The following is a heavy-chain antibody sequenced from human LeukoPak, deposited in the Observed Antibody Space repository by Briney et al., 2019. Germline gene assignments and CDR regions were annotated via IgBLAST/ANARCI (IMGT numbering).Heavy chain of an antibody. V-gene: IGHV5-51*01. CDR2: IYPGDSDT. CDR3: ARRGPVSGWFGD. Sequence: GESLKISFSGSGYNFSNYWIGWVRPTPGKGLEWMGIIYPGDSDTRYSPSFQGQVTVSADKSISTAYLQWGSLKASDTAMYYCARRGPVSGWFGDWGQGTLVTVSS. J-gene: IGHJ4*02. CDR1: GYNFSNYW. D-gene: IGHD6-19*01.